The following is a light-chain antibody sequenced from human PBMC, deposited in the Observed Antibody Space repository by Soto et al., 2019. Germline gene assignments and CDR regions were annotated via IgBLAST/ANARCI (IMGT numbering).Light chain of an antibody. CDR1: SSDIGSNP. V-gene: IGLV1-44*01. CDR3: SAWDDNIYGPV. CDR2: RDN. J-gene: IGLJ2*01. Sequence: QSVLTQPPSASGTPGQRVAISCSGGSSDIGSNPVNWYLHLPGAAPKLLIYRDNQRPSAVPDRFSGSKSGTPASLTISGLQSEDEDDYFCSAWDDNIYGPVFGGGTKLTVL.